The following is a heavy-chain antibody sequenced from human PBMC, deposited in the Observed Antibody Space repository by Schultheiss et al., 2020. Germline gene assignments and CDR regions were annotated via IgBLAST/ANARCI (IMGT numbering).Heavy chain of an antibody. CDR1: GGSISSSSYY. J-gene: IGHJ6*02. D-gene: IGHD3-16*01. V-gene: IGHV4-39*01. CDR2: IYYSGST. CDR3: ASRRSVSPWGSWYGMDV. Sequence: SETLSLTCTVSGGSISSSSYYWGWIRQPPGKGLEWIGSIYYSGSTYYNPSLKSRVTISVDTSKNQFSLKLSSVTAADTAVYYCASRRSVSPWGSWYGMDVWGQGGTGTV.